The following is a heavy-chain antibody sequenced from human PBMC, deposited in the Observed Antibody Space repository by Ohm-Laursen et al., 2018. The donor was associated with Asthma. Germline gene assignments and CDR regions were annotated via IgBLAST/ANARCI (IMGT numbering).Heavy chain of an antibody. V-gene: IGHV3-7*01. CDR3: ARDVMEWYLPAFDF. Sequence: GSLRLSCAASKFTFSNHWMNWVRQAPGKGLEWVANINPDGRETRHVDSVKGRFTISRDNAKDSLYLQMNSLRPDDTAVYYCARDVMEWYLPAFDFWGQGTLVTVSS. CDR2: INPDGRET. J-gene: IGHJ4*02. D-gene: IGHD3-3*01. CDR1: KFTFSNHW.